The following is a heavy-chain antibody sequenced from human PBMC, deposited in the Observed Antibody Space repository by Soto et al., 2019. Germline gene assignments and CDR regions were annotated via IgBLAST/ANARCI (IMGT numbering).Heavy chain of an antibody. D-gene: IGHD6-13*01. Sequence: GASVKVSCKASGYTFTSYDINWVRQATGQGLEWMGWMNPSSGNTGYAQKFQGRVTMTRNTSTSTVYMELSSLRSEDTAVYYCARGRIAAAHDGMDVWGQGTTVTVSS. CDR2: MNPSSGNT. V-gene: IGHV1-8*01. CDR3: ARGRIAAAHDGMDV. CDR1: GYTFTSYD. J-gene: IGHJ6*02.